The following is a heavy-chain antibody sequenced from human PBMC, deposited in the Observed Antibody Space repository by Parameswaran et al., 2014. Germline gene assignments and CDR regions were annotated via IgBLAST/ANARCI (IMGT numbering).Heavy chain of an antibody. Sequence: SETLSLTCAVYGGSFSGYYWSWIRQPPGKGLEWIGEINHSGSTNYNPSLKSRVTISVDTSKNQFSLKLSSVTAADTAVYYCARGRPTQSGGYFDYWGQGTLVTVSS. J-gene: IGHJ4*02. V-gene: IGHV4-34*01. CDR1: GGSFSGYY. CDR2: INHSGST. D-gene: IGHD3-10*01. CDR3: ARGRPTQSGGYFDY.